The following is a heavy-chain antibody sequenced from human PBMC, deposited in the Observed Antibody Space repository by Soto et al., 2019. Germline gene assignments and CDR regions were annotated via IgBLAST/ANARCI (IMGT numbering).Heavy chain of an antibody. CDR1: GYSLSDLS. V-gene: IGHV1-24*01. CDR2: LDAEDGET. D-gene: IGHD2-2*01. J-gene: IGHJ4*02. Sequence: GASVKVSCKVSGYSLSDLSIHWVRQAPGKGLEWMGGLDAEDGETIYAQKLQGTGTMTEDTSTDTAYMELSSLTSEDTAMYYCATLPRTIERTPAAIWSFDSWGQGTLVTVSS. CDR3: ATLPRTIERTPAAIWSFDS.